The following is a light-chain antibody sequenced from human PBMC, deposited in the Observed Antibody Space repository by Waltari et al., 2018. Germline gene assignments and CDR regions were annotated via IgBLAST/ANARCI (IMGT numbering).Light chain of an antibody. CDR1: TGAVTSGHC. J-gene: IGLJ2*01. Sequence: QAVVTQEPSLTVSPGGTVTLTCGPSTGAVTSGHCPDWFQQKSGQAPRTLISDTSNKHSWTPARFSGSLLGGKAALTLSGAQPEDEAEYYCLLSYSGARVFGGGTKLTVL. CDR3: LLSYSGARV. V-gene: IGLV7-46*01. CDR2: DTS.